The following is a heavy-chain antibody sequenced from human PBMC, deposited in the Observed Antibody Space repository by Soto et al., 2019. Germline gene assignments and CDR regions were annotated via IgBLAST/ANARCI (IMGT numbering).Heavy chain of an antibody. D-gene: IGHD3-10*01. Sequence: SGPTLVNPTQTLTLTCTFSGFTLTTTGMCVSWIRQPPGKALEWLALIDWDDDKYYSTSLKTRLTISKDTSKNQVVLTMTNMDPVDTATYYCARTEHYGPGTYRGGNWCDPRGPGTLVTVSS. CDR3: ARTEHYGPGTYRGGNWCDP. V-gene: IGHV2-70*01. CDR2: IDWDDDK. CDR1: GFTLTTTGMC. J-gene: IGHJ5*02.